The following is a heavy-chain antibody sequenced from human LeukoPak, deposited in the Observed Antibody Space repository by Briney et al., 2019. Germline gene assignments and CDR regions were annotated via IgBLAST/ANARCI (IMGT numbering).Heavy chain of an antibody. CDR3: ARGISQRGVRGVISGY. V-gene: IGHV4-34*01. D-gene: IGHD3-10*01. CDR2: INHSGST. Sequence: TSETLSLTCAVYGGSFSGYYWSWISQPPGKGLKWIGEINHSGSTNYNPSLKSRVTISVDTSKNQFSLKLSSVTAADTAVYYCARGISQRGVRGVISGYWGQGTLVTVSS. CDR1: GGSFSGYY. J-gene: IGHJ4*02.